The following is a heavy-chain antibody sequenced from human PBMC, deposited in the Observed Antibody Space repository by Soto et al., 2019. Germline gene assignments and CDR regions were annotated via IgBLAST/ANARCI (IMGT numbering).Heavy chain of an antibody. D-gene: IGHD6-19*01. V-gene: IGHV1-69*06. CDR1: GYTFTSYD. Sequence: SVKVSCKASGYTFTSYDISWVRQAPGQVLEWMGGIIPIFGTANYAQKFQGRVTITADKSTSTAYMELSSLRSEDTAVYYCARREVDGSLDYYYGMDVWGQGTTVTVS. J-gene: IGHJ6*02. CDR2: IIPIFGTA. CDR3: ARREVDGSLDYYYGMDV.